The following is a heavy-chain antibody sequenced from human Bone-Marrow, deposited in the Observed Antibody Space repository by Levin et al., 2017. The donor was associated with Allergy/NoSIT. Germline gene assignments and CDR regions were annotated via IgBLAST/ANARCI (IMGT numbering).Heavy chain of an antibody. CDR1: GFIFGHFW. J-gene: IGHJ6*02. V-gene: IGHV3-7*01. CDR3: ARASLTTVVTDYFYYGMDR. CDR2: IRQDGSDR. D-gene: IGHD4-23*01. Sequence: GGSLRLSCAASGFIFGHFWMTWVRQAPGKGLEWVANIRQDGSDRYYVDSVKGRFTISKDSATDSVYLEMNDLRVEATGVYYCARASLTTVVTDYFYYGMDRWGQGTTVIVSS.